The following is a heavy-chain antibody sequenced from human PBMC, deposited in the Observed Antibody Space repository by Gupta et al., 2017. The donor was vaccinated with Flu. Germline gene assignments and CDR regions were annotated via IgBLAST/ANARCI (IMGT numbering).Heavy chain of an antibody. CDR2: ISAHYNKT. CDR3: ARTTYYHFDY. J-gene: IGHJ4*02. D-gene: IGHD3-22*01. V-gene: IGHV1-18*01. Sequence: QVHLVQSGAEVKKPGASVKVSCKTSGYTFITYRITWVRQAPGQGLEWMGWISAHYNKTSTSQNLQGRITVTTDTSTSTAYMELRSLRSDDTAVYYCARTTYYHFDYWGQGTLVTVSS. CDR1: GYTFITYR.